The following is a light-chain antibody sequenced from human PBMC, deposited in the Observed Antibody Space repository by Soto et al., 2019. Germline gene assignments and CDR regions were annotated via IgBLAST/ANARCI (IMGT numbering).Light chain of an antibody. CDR2: KAS. J-gene: IGKJ1*01. CDR1: QSISSW. Sequence: DIQMTQSPSTLSASVGDRVTITCRASQSISSWLAWYQQKPWKAPKVLIYKASTLESGVPSRFSGSGSGTEFTLTISSLQPDDFATYYCHQYSFLWTFGQGTKVDI. CDR3: HQYSFLWT. V-gene: IGKV1-5*03.